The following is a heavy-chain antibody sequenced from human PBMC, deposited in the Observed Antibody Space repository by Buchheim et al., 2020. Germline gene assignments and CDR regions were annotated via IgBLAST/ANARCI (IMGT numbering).Heavy chain of an antibody. CDR3: ATSGAAYYDSSGYYWDWYFDL. D-gene: IGHD3-22*01. V-gene: IGHV4-4*02. CDR2: IYHSGST. Sequence: QVQLQESGPGLVKPSGTLSLTCAVSGGSISSSNWWSWVRQPPGKGLEWIGEIYHSGSTNYNPSLKSRVTISVEKSKNQFSLKLSSVPAADTAVYYCATSGAAYYDSSGYYWDWYFDLWGRGTL. J-gene: IGHJ2*01. CDR1: GGSISSSNW.